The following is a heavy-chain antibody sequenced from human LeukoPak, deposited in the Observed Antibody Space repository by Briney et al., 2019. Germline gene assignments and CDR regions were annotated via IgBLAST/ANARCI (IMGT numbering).Heavy chain of an antibody. CDR1: GDSVSRNSAA. CDR3: ARGGAYYYDSSGYAYYYYYMDV. Sequence: SQTLSLTCAISGDSVSRNSAAWNWIRQSPSSGLVWLGRTYYTWKWYNDYAVSVKSRITINPDTSKNQFSLQLNSVTPEDTAVYHCARGGAYYYDSSGYAYYYYYMDVWGKGTTVTVSS. CDR2: TYYTWKWYN. V-gene: IGHV6-1*01. D-gene: IGHD3-22*01. J-gene: IGHJ6*03.